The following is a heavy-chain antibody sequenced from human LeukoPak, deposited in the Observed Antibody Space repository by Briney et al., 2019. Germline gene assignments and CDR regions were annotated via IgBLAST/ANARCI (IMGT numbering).Heavy chain of an antibody. Sequence: PGGSLRLSCAASGFTFSSYAMHWVRQAPGKGLEYVSAISSNGGSTYYANSVKGRFTISRDNSKNTLYLQMGSLRAEDMAVYYCARDQNPGYSSGCCNYWGQGTLVTVSS. D-gene: IGHD6-19*01. CDR3: ARDQNPGYSSGCCNY. CDR1: GFTFSSYA. CDR2: ISSNGGST. V-gene: IGHV3-64*01. J-gene: IGHJ4*02.